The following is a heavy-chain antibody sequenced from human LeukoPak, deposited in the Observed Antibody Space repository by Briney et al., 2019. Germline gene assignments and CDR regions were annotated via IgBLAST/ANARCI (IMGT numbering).Heavy chain of an antibody. J-gene: IGHJ5*02. Sequence: AASVKVSCKASGYTFTSYDINWVRQATGQGLEWMGWMNPNSGNTGYAQKFQGRVTMTRDTSTSTVYMELSSLRSEDTAVYYCARDGVVPAAVLAANWFDPWGQGTLVTVSS. D-gene: IGHD2-2*02. CDR3: ARDGVVPAAVLAANWFDP. CDR1: GYTFTSYD. CDR2: MNPNSGNT. V-gene: IGHV1-8*01.